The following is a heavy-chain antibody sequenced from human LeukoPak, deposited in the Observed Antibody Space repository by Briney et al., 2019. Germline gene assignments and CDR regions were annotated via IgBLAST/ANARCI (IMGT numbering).Heavy chain of an antibody. CDR1: GYTFTSYA. Sequence: ASVKASCKASGYTFTSYAMHWVRQAPGQRLEWMGWINAGNGNTKYSQKFQGRVTITRDTSASTAYMELSSLRSEDTAVYYCARDRGVDTAMVYIDYWGQGTLVTVSS. D-gene: IGHD5-18*01. CDR3: ARDRGVDTAMVYIDY. V-gene: IGHV1-3*01. CDR2: INAGNGNT. J-gene: IGHJ4*02.